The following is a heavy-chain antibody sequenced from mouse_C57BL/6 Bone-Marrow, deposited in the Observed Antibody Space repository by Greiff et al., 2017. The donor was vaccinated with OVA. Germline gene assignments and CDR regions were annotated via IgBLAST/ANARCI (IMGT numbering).Heavy chain of an antibody. CDR1: GYTFTSYG. V-gene: IGHV1-81*01. Sequence: VQLQQSGAELARPGASVKLSCKASGYTFTSYGISWVKQRPGQGLEWIGEIYPRSGNTYYNEKFKGKATLTADKSSSTAYMELRSLTSEDSAVYFCARGGTLFAYWGQGTLVTVSA. CDR2: IYPRSGNT. J-gene: IGHJ3*01. D-gene: IGHD4-1*01. CDR3: ARGGTLFAY.